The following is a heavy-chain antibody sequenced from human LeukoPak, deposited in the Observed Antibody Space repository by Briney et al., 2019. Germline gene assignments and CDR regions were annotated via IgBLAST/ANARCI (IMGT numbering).Heavy chain of an antibody. CDR3: ATDHPIAQVPGLGPGY. CDR2: IRYDGSDK. D-gene: IGHD2-2*01. V-gene: IGHV3-30*02. CDR1: GPSVSSYG. Sequence: PGGCLRLAWAASGPSVSSYGTSSVRQPPGKGLEWVPSIRYDGSDKYYADSVNGRFTISRDNSKNTLYLQMNSLRAEDTAVYYCATDHPIAQVPGLGPGYWGQGTLVTVSA. J-gene: IGHJ4*02.